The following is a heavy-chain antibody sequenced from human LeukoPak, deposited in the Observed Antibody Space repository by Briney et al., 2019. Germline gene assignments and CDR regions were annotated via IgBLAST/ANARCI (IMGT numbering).Heavy chain of an antibody. V-gene: IGHV3-9*01. D-gene: IGHD3-22*01. J-gene: IGHJ5*02. CDR1: GFKFNDYA. CDR2: ISWNSGTI. CDR3: ARDMNYYDSSGFWWFDP. Sequence: GGSLRLSCAASGFKFNDYAMHWVRQPPGKGLEWVSGISWNSGTIAYGDSVKGRFTISRDNAKNSLYLQMNSLRAEDTAVYYCARDMNYYDSSGFWWFDPWGQGTLVTVSS.